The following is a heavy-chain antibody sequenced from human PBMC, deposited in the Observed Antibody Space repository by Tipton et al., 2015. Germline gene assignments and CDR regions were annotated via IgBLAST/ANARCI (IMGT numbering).Heavy chain of an antibody. D-gene: IGHD6-13*01. V-gene: IGHV3-9*01. CDR1: GLTLSTYA. J-gene: IGHJ4*02. CDR3: AREGSSWYFGVY. Sequence: SLRLSCAASGLTLSTYAMHWVRQAPGKGLEWVSGISWNSGSIGYADSVKGRFTISRDNAKNSLYLQMNSLTAEDTAFYYCAREGSSWYFGVYWGQGTLVSVSS. CDR2: ISWNSGSI.